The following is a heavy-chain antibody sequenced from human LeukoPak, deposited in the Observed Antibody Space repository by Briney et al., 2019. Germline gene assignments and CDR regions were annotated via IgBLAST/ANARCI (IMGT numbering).Heavy chain of an antibody. J-gene: IGHJ4*02. D-gene: IGHD3-10*02. CDR1: GGTFSSYA. Sequence: GASVKVSCKASGGTFSSYAISWVRQAPGQGLEWMGGIIPIFGTANYAQKFQGRVTITADESTSTAYMELSSLRSEDTAVYYCARRREVDRRIPTTILGEIDYWGQGTLVTVSS. CDR2: IIPIFGTA. V-gene: IGHV1-69*13. CDR3: ARRREVDRRIPTTILGEIDY.